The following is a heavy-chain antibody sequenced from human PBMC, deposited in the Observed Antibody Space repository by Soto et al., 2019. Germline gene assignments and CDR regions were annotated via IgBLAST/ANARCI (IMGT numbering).Heavy chain of an antibody. J-gene: IGHJ4*02. D-gene: IGHD1-1*01. Sequence: QVHLVQSGAEVKKPGASVKVSCKGSGYGFTTYGITWVRQAPGQGLEWMAWISAHNGNTNYAQKLQGRVTVTRDTSTSTAYRELRSLRSDDTAGYYCARGRYGDYWGQGALFTGSS. CDR3: ARGRYGDY. V-gene: IGHV1-18*01. CDR1: GYGFTTYG. CDR2: ISAHNGNT.